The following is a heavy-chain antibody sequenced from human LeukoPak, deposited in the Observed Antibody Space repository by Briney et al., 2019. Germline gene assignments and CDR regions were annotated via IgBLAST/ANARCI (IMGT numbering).Heavy chain of an antibody. CDR1: GFTFSTYA. CDR3: ARERFELSSSWTHSPSYYYGMDV. Sequence: PGGSLRLSCAASGFTFSTYAMNWVRQAPGKGLERVSVIYSGGSTYYADSVKGRFTISRDNSKNTLYLQMNSLRAEDTAVYYCARERFELSSSWTHSPSYYYGMDVWGQGTTVTVSS. CDR2: IYSGGST. J-gene: IGHJ6*02. V-gene: IGHV3-53*01. D-gene: IGHD6-13*01.